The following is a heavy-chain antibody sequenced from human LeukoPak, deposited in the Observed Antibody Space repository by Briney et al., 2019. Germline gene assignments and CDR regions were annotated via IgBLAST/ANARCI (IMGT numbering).Heavy chain of an antibody. CDR2: IYYSGST. V-gene: IGHV4-59*12. CDR1: GDSISGYY. D-gene: IGHD3-10*01. Sequence: KPSETLSLTCTVSGDSISGYYWSWIRQPPGKGLEWIGYIYYSGSTNYNPSLKSRVTMSVDTSKNQFSLKLSSVTAADTAVYYCAREALSYGSGSPHYYYYMDVWGKGTTVTVSS. J-gene: IGHJ6*03. CDR3: AREALSYGSGSPHYYYYMDV.